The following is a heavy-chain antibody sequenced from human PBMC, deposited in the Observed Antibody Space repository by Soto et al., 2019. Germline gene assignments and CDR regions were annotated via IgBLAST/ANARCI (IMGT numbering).Heavy chain of an antibody. Sequence: GGSLTLAWAPSALSFSNFSMAWVRQAPGKGLEWVSSISSSSSYIYYADSVKGRFTISRDNAKNSLYLQMNSLRAEDTAVYYCARVTYSNPSDYWGQGTLVTVSS. D-gene: IGHD4-4*01. CDR1: ALSFSNFS. CDR3: ARVTYSNPSDY. CDR2: ISSSSSYI. J-gene: IGHJ4*02. V-gene: IGHV3-21*01.